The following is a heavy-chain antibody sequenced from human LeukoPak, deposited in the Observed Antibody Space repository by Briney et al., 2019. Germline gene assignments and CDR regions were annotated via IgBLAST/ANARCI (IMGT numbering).Heavy chain of an antibody. CDR3: AREGTRRTVDY. J-gene: IGHJ4*02. CDR2: IYYSGST. CDR1: GGSISSSSYY. Sequence: SETLSLTCTVSGGSISSSSYYWGWLRQPPGKGLEWIGYIYYSGSTNYNPSLKSRVTISVDTSKTQFSLKLSSVTAADTAVYYCAREGTRRTVDYWGQGTLVTVSS. V-gene: IGHV4-61*01. D-gene: IGHD1-14*01.